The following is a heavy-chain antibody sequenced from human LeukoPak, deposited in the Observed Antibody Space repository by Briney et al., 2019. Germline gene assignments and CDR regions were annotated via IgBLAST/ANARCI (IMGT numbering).Heavy chain of an antibody. V-gene: IGHV3-7*05. J-gene: IGHJ4*02. Sequence: GGSLRLSCAASGFTFSSYSMNWVRQAPGKGLEWVADINEHGSKIYYVDSVKGRFTISRDNAKNSLSLELNTLRAEDTAVYYCARWSYVSGSWFLDYWGQGTLVTVSS. CDR3: ARWSYVSGSWFLDY. CDR1: GFTFSSYS. CDR2: INEHGSKI. D-gene: IGHD3-10*01.